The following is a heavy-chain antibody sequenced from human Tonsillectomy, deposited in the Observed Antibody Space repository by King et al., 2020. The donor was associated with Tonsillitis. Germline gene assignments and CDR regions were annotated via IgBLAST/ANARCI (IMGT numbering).Heavy chain of an antibody. J-gene: IGHJ4*02. D-gene: IGHD3-22*01. V-gene: IGHV4-38-2*02. CDR3: ARDGVNYYASSGYRSDY. Sequence: LQLQESGPGLVKPSETLSLTCAVSGYSISSGYYWGWIRQPPGKGLEWIGSIYHSGSTYYNPSLKSRVTILVDTSKNQFSLKLSSVTAADTAVYYCARDGVNYYASSGYRSDYWGPGTLVTVSS. CDR1: GYSISSGYY. CDR2: IYHSGST.